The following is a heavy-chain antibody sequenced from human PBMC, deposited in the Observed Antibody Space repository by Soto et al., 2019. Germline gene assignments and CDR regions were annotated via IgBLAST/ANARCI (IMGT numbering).Heavy chain of an antibody. CDR1: GFSLTTSGAG. CDR3: AHRYGGNYYRWYFVS. Sequence: QITLKESGPTLVKPTQTLTLTCTYSGFSLTTSGAGGGWIRQPPGKALEWLALISWKDDKRYNPSLESRLTITKDTSKNQVILTLTNMDPADTATYFCAHRYGGNYYRWYFVSCGQGALVTVSS. J-gene: IGHJ4*02. V-gene: IGHV2-5*01. CDR2: ISWKDDK. D-gene: IGHD1-26*01.